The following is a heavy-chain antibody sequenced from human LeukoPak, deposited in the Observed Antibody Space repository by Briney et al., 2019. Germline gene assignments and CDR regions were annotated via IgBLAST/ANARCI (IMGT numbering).Heavy chain of an antibody. CDR2: IKSKTDGGTT. CDR1: GFTVSSNY. CDR3: TTGRWHLDY. J-gene: IGHJ4*02. V-gene: IGHV3-15*01. Sequence: GGSLRLSCAASGFTVSSNYMSWVRQAPGKGLEWVGRIKSKTDGGTTDYAAPVKGRFTISRDDSKNTLYLQMNSLKTEDTAVYYCTTGRWHLDYWGQGTLVTVSS. D-gene: IGHD4-23*01.